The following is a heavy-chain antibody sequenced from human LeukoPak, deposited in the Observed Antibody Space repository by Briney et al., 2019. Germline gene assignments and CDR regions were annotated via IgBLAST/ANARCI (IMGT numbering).Heavy chain of an antibody. Sequence: SETLSLTCTVSGGSISSSSYYWGWIRQPPGKGLEWIGSIYYSGSTYYNPSLKSRVTISVDTSKNQFSLKLSSVTAADTAVYYCARVSGGYWATFDYWGQGTLVTVSS. CDR2: IYYSGST. J-gene: IGHJ4*02. CDR1: GGSISSSSYY. V-gene: IGHV4-39*07. CDR3: ARVSGGYWATFDY. D-gene: IGHD1-26*01.